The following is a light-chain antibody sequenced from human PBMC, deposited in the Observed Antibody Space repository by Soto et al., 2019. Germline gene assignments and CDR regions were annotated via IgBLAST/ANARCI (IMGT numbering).Light chain of an antibody. V-gene: IGKV4-1*01. J-gene: IGKJ3*01. CDR3: QQYYSGPFT. Sequence: DIVMTQSPDSLAVSLGERATIDCKSSQSVLYSSNNKNYLAWYQQKPGQPPKLLIYWASTRESGVPDRFSGSGSGTDFTLTISSLQAEDVAVYYCQQYYSGPFTFGPGTKVEIK. CDR2: WAS. CDR1: QSVLYSSNNKNY.